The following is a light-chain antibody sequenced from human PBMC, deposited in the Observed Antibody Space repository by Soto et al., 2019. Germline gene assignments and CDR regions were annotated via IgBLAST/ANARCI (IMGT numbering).Light chain of an antibody. J-gene: IGKJ2*01. CDR2: DAS. Sequence: EIVLTQSPGTLSLSPGERGTLSCRASQNVISNYLAWYQQKPGQAPRLLIYDASRSATGIPDRFSGSGSGTDFNLTISRLEPEDFGVYYCQQYGGSPFTFGQGTKLEI. V-gene: IGKV3-20*01. CDR1: QNVISNY. CDR3: QQYGGSPFT.